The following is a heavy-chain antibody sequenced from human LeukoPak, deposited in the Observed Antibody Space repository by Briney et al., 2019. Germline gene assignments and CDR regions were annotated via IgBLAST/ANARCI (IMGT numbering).Heavy chain of an antibody. V-gene: IGHV4-39*01. D-gene: IGHD3-9*01. CDR1: GGSISSSSYY. CDR2: IYYSGST. CDR3: ARQGRGPYDILTGTVDY. J-gene: IGHJ4*02. Sequence: PSETLSLTCTVSGGSISSSSYYWGWIRQPPGKGLEWIGSIYYSGSTYYNPSLKSRVTISVDTAKNQCSPKLSSVTAADTAVYYCARQGRGPYDILTGTVDYWGQGTLVTVSS.